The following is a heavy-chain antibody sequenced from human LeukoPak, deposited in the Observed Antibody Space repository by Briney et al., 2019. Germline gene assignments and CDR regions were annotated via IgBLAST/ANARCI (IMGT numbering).Heavy chain of an antibody. D-gene: IGHD3-10*01. CDR2: IYYSGST. CDR3: ARIRFGELLVDY. V-gene: IGHV4-31*03. J-gene: IGHJ4*02. CDR1: GGSISSGGYY. Sequence: TLSLTCTVSGGSISSGGYYWSWIRQHPGKGLEWIGYIYYSGSTYYNPSLKSRVTISVDTSKNQFSLKLSSVTAADTAVYYCARIRFGELLVDYWGQGTLVTVSS.